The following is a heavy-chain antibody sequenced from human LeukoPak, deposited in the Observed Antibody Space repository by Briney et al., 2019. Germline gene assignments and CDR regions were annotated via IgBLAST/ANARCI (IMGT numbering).Heavy chain of an antibody. CDR3: ARVITDYYDSSGYSDYFDY. D-gene: IGHD3-22*01. CDR2: IYTSGST. V-gene: IGHV4-61*02. J-gene: IGHJ4*02. CDR1: GGSISSGSYY. Sequence: KSSETLSLTCTVSGGSISSGSYYWSWIRQPVGKGLEWIGRIYTSGSTNYNPSLKSRVTISVDTSKNQFSLKLSSVTAADTAVYYCARVITDYYDSSGYSDYFDYWGQGTLVTVSS.